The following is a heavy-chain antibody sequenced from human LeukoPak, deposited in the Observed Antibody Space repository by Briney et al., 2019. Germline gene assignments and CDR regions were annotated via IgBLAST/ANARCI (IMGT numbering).Heavy chain of an antibody. CDR1: GSYW. CDR2: INSDGSWT. CDR3: VSFYETY. Sequence: GGSLRLSCAASGSYWMHWVRQAPGKGLVWVSHINSDGSWTSYVDSVKGRFTISKDNAKNTVYLQMNNLRAEDTAVYYCVSFYETYWGRGTLVTVSS. D-gene: IGHD2/OR15-2a*01. J-gene: IGHJ4*02. V-gene: IGHV3-74*01.